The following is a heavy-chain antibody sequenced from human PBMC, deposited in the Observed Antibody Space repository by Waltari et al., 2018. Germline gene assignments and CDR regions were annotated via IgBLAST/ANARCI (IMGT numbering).Heavy chain of an antibody. CDR1: GSTLTSYD. CDR3: ARGLDLHYYGSGYI. D-gene: IGHD3-10*01. J-gene: IGHJ3*02. CDR2: MNPNSGNT. Sequence: QVQLVQSGAEVKKPGASVKVSCKASGSTLTSYDINWVRQATGQGLEWMGWMNPNSGNTGYAQKFQGRVTMTRNTSISTAYMELSSLRSEDTAVYYCARGLDLHYYGSGYIWGQGTMVTVSS. V-gene: IGHV1-8*01.